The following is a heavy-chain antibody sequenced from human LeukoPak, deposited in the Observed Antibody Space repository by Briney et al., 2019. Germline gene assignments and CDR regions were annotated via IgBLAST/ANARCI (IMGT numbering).Heavy chain of an antibody. CDR1: GGTFSSYA. J-gene: IGHJ4*02. CDR2: INPNSGGT. V-gene: IGHV1-2*02. CDR3: APTDVDYFDY. Sequence: ASVKVSCKASGGTFSSYAISWVRQAPGQGLEWMGWINPNSGGTNYAQKFQGRVTMTRDTSISTAYMELSRLRSDDTAVYYCAPTDVDYFDYWGQGTLVTVSS.